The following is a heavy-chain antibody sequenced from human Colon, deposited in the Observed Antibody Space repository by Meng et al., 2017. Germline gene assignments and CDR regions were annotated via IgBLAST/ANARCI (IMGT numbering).Heavy chain of an antibody. V-gene: IGHV3-7*01. D-gene: IGHD3-10*02. CDR2: IKADGSEK. Sequence: GESLKISCAASGFTFGPYWMRWVRQAPGKGLEWVANIKADGSEKNYVDSVKGRFTMSRENAKNSLYLQMNSLRAEDTAVYYCVCGGRIMYDRGPLQSWGQGTMVTVSS. J-gene: IGHJ3*01. CDR3: VCGGRIMYDRGPLQS. CDR1: GFTFGPYW.